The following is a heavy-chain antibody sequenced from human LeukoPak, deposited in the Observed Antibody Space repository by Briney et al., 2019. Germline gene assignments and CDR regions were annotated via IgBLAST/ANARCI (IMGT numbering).Heavy chain of an antibody. CDR3: ARDNVDSGASAFDY. CDR2: IYYSGST. CDR1: GGSISSYY. V-gene: IGHV4-59*01. D-gene: IGHD2-15*01. Sequence: SETLSLTCTVSGGSISSYYWSWIRQPPGKGLEWIGYIYYSGSTNYNPSLKSRVTISVDTSKNQFSLKLSSVTAADTAVYYCARDNVDSGASAFDYWGQGTLVTVSS. J-gene: IGHJ4*02.